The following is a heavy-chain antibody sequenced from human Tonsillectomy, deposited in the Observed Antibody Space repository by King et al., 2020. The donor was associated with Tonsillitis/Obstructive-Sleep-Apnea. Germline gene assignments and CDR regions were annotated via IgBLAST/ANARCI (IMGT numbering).Heavy chain of an antibody. CDR2: IYYSGST. CDR1: GGSISSYY. CDR3: ARQKAWEFWSGYPHGWFDP. J-gene: IGHJ5*02. D-gene: IGHD3-3*01. V-gene: IGHV4-59*01. Sequence: QLQESGPGLVKPSETLSLTCTVSGGSISSYYWSWIRQPPGKGLEWIGYIYYSGSTNYNPSLKSRVTISVDTSKNQFSLKLSAVTAADTAVYYCARQKAWEFWSGYPHGWFDPWGQGTLVTVSS.